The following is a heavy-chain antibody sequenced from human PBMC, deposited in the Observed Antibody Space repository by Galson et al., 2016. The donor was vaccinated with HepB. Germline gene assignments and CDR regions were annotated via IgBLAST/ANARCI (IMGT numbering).Heavy chain of an antibody. CDR2: FSDSRGTT. CDR3: ATIREFDNCSGGTCYSQFDY. D-gene: IGHD2-15*01. J-gene: IGHJ4*02. V-gene: IGHV3-23*01. Sequence: SLRLSCAASGFTFSSYAMTWVRQAPGKGLEWVSTFSDSRGTTYYADSVKGRFTISRDNSKNTLYLQMNSLRAEDTAVYYCATIREFDNCSGGTCYSQFDYWGQGTLVTVSA. CDR1: GFTFSSYA.